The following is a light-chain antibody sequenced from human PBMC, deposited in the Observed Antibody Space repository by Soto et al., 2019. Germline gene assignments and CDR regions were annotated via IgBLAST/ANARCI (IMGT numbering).Light chain of an antibody. Sequence: QSALTQPASVSGSPGQSITISCTGTSSDVGSYNLVSWYQQHPGKAPKLMSNRFSGSKSGNTASLTISGLQAEDEADYYCCSYAGSSTFVVFGGGTKLTVL. CDR3: CSYAGSSTFVV. V-gene: IGLV2-23*02. CDR1: SSDVGSYNL. J-gene: IGLJ2*01.